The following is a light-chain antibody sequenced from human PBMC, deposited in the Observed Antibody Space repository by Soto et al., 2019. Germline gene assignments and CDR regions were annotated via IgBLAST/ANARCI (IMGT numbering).Light chain of an antibody. Sequence: QSALTQPPSASGSPGRSVTISCTGTSSDVGAYKYVSWYQQHPGKAPKLMIYEVSKRPSGVPDRFSGSKSGNTASLTVSGLQAEDEADYYCSSYAGSNNWVFGGGTKLTVL. CDR3: SSYAGSNNWV. J-gene: IGLJ3*02. V-gene: IGLV2-8*01. CDR1: SSDVGAYKY. CDR2: EVS.